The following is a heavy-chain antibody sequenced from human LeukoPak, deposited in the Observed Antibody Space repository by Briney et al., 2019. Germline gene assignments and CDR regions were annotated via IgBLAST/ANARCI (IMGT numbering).Heavy chain of an antibody. CDR3: ARESSYSRLTNEP. Sequence: SLSLTCAVYGRALSDYSWSWIRQPPGKGLECIGEINHTVSTNYNPSLKSRVTISVDTPKHQFSLNVSSVTAADTAVYYCARESSYSRLTNEPWGQGTLVTVPS. V-gene: IGHV4-34*01. J-gene: IGHJ5*02. CDR1: GRALSDYS. D-gene: IGHD6-13*01. CDR2: INHTVST.